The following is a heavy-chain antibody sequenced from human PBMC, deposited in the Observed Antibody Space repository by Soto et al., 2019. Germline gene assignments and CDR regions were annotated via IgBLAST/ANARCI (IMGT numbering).Heavy chain of an antibody. Sequence: EVQLVESGGGLVQPGGSLRLSCAASGFTLSSVWMHWVRQAPGKGLEWVANIKQDGSAKNYVGSVMGRFTISRDNAKNSVYLQMYNLRAEDTAVYYCVRGSGYILDYWGQGNLVTVSS. CDR2: IKQDGSAK. J-gene: IGHJ4*02. V-gene: IGHV3-7*01. CDR1: GFTLSSVW. CDR3: VRGSGYILDY. D-gene: IGHD5-12*01.